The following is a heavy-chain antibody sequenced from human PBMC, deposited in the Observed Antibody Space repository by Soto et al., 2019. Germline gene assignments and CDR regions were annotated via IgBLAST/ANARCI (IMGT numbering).Heavy chain of an antibody. CDR1: GGSISSGGYY. CDR3: ARNSGGWLYYFDY. CDR2: IYYSGST. V-gene: IGHV4-31*03. D-gene: IGHD2-15*01. Sequence: KPSETLSLTCTVSGGSISSGGYYWSWIRQHPGKGLEWIGYIYYSGSTYYNPSLKSRVTISVDTSKNQFSLKLSSVTAADTAVYYCARNSGGWLYYFDYWGQGTLVTVSS. J-gene: IGHJ4*02.